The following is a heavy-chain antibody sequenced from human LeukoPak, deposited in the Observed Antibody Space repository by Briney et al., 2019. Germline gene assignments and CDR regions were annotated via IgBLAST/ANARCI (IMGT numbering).Heavy chain of an antibody. CDR2: IKQDGSEK. CDR1: GFSFSSYW. V-gene: IGHV3-7*01. Sequence: PGGSLRLSCAASGFSFSSYWMSWVRQAPGKGLEWVANIKQDGSEKYYVDSVKGRFTISRDNSKNSLYLQMNSLRAEDTAVYYCARGPSAGRSLGYWGLGTLVTVSS. CDR3: ARGPSAGRSLGY. D-gene: IGHD6-6*01. J-gene: IGHJ4*02.